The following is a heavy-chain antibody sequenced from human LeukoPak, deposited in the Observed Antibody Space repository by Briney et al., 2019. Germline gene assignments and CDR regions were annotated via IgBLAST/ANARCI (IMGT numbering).Heavy chain of an antibody. V-gene: IGHV1-18*01. CDR1: GYTFTSYG. D-gene: IGHD4-23*01. CDR2: ISAYNGNT. Sequence: ASVKVFCKASGYTFTSYGISWVRQAPGQGLEWMGWISAYNGNTNYAQKLQGRVTMTTDTSTSTAYMELRSLRSDDTAVYYCARVDDYGGNGGWFDPWGQGTLVTVSS. CDR3: ARVDDYGGNGGWFDP. J-gene: IGHJ5*02.